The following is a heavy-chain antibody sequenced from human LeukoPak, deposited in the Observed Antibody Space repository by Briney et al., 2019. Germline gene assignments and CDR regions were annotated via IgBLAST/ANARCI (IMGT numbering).Heavy chain of an antibody. CDR3: AKDRGLRYFDWLSELDY. V-gene: IGHV3-30*18. CDR2: ISYDGSNK. CDR1: GFTFSNYG. D-gene: IGHD3-9*01. Sequence: GGSLRLSCAASGFTFSNYGMHWVRQAPGKGLEWVAVISYDGSNKYYADSAKGRFTISRDNSKNTLYLQMNSLRAEDTAVYYCAKDRGLRYFDWLSELDYWGQGTLVTVSS. J-gene: IGHJ4*02.